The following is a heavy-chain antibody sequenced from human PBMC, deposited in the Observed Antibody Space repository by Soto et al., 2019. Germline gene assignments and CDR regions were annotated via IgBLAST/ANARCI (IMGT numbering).Heavy chain of an antibody. D-gene: IGHD5-12*01. CDR2: TYYHGNT. CDR1: GGSISTTSHY. J-gene: IGHJ4*02. CDR3: ASGYDYPLDY. Sequence: SETLSLTCTVSGGSISTTSHYWGWIRQPPGKGLEWIGITYYHGNTYYKPSLKSRASMSVDTSKNQFSLNLTSVTAADSAFYYCASGYDYPLDYWGQGTLVTVSS. V-gene: IGHV4-39*01.